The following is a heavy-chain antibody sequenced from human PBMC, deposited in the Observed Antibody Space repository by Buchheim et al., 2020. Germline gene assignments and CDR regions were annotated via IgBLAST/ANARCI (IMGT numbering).Heavy chain of an antibody. Sequence: QVQLVESGGGVVQPGRSLRLSCAASGFTFSSYGMHWVRQAPGKGLEWVAVISYDGSNKYYADSVKGRFTISRDNSKNTLYLQMNSLRAEDTAVYYRAKGYYGSGSPIEYYYGMDVWGQGTT. CDR3: AKGYYGSGSPIEYYYGMDV. CDR1: GFTFSSYG. V-gene: IGHV3-30*18. CDR2: ISYDGSNK. J-gene: IGHJ6*02. D-gene: IGHD3-10*01.